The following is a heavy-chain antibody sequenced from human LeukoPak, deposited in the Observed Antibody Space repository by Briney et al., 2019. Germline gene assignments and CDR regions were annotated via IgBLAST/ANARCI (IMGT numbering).Heavy chain of an antibody. CDR1: GGTFSRYA. D-gene: IGHD6-6*01. CDR3: ARVASSYSSSSLPYYYYYYMDV. CDR2: ITPIFNTA. V-gene: IGHV1-69*05. J-gene: IGHJ6*03. Sequence: ASVKVSCKASGGTFSRYANSWVRQAPGQGLEWMGGITPIFNTANYAQKFQGRVTITTDESTSTAYMELSSLRSEDTAVYYCARVASSYSSSSLPYYYYYYMDVWGKGTTVTVSS.